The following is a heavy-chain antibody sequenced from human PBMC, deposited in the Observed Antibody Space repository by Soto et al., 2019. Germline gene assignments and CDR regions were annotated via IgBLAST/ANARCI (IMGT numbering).Heavy chain of an antibody. Sequence: PGESLKISCKGSGYSFTTYWIGWVRQMPGKGLEWMGIIYPGDSDTRYSPSFQGQVTISADKSISTAYLQWSSLKASDTAMYYCXRQVRYSGSYSYYGLDVWGQGTTVTVSS. D-gene: IGHD1-26*01. CDR2: IYPGDSDT. CDR1: GYSFTTYW. V-gene: IGHV5-51*01. J-gene: IGHJ6*02. CDR3: XRQVRYSGSYSYYGLDV.